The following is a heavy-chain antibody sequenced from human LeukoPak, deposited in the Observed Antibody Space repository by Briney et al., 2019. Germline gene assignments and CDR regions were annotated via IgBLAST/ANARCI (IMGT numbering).Heavy chain of an antibody. CDR3: ARGYCSGGSCYFDY. CDR1: GFTFSSSA. CDR2: ISNNGGYT. V-gene: IGHV3-23*01. Sequence: GGSLRLSCAASGFTFSSSAMSWVRQAPGKGLEWVSAISNNGGYTYYADSVQGRFTISRDNSKSTLYLQMNSLRAEDTAVYYCARGYCSGGSCYFDYWGQGTLVTVSS. D-gene: IGHD2-15*01. J-gene: IGHJ4*02.